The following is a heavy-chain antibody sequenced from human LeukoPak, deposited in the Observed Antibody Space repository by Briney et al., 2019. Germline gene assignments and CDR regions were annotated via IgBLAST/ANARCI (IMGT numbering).Heavy chain of an antibody. CDR1: GFTFSRYW. CDR2: INWNGGST. CDR3: ARVSRGYSYGLAGGYYMDV. J-gene: IGHJ6*03. Sequence: GGSLRLSCAASGFTFSRYWMHWVRQAPGKGLEWVSGINWNGGSTGYADSVKGRFTISRDNAKNSPYLQMNSLRAEDTALYYCARVSRGYSYGLAGGYYMDVWGKGTTVTVSS. D-gene: IGHD5-18*01. V-gene: IGHV3-20*04.